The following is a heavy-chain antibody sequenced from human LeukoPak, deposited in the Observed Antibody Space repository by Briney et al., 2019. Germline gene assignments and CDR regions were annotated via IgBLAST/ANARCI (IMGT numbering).Heavy chain of an antibody. CDR2: IYHSGST. Sequence: PSGSLSLTCAVSGGSISSSNWWSWVRQPPGKGLEWIGEIYHSGSTNYNPSLKSRVTISVDKSKNQFSLKLSSVTAADTAVYYCARDQEDIVVVPAATRRYHHYYMDVWGKGTTVTVSS. J-gene: IGHJ6*03. CDR3: ARDQEDIVVVPAATRRYHHYYMDV. CDR1: GGSISSSNW. D-gene: IGHD2-2*01. V-gene: IGHV4-4*02.